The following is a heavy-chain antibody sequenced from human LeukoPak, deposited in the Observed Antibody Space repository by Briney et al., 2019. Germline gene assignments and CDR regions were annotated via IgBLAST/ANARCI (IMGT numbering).Heavy chain of an antibody. CDR2: IKQDGSEK. J-gene: IGHJ3*02. CDR1: GFTFSSYW. V-gene: IGHV3-7*01. D-gene: IGHD6-13*01. CDR3: ARPLSYSSSRLDDAFDI. Sequence: GGSLRLSCAASGFTFSSYWMSWVRQAPGKGLEWVANIKQDGSEKYYVDSVKGRFTISRDNAKNSLYLQMNSLGAEDTAVYYCARPLSYSSSRLDDAFDIWGQGTMVTVSS.